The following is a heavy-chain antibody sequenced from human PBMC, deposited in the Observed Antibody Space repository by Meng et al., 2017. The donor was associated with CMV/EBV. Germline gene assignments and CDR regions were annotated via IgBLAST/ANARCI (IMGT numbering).Heavy chain of an antibody. Sequence: QVQLCRPGCGVKRPGASVTGSCQTAGYRFSDHYMHWVRQAPGQGLEWMGWIYPNSGGTHYAQKFQDRVTMTRDTSISTVYMELSRLTSDDTAVYYCVRDHNWGPDYWGQGALVTVSS. V-gene: IGHV1-2*02. D-gene: IGHD1-1*01. CDR3: VRDHNWGPDY. CDR2: IYPNSGGT. CDR1: GYRFSDHY. J-gene: IGHJ4*02.